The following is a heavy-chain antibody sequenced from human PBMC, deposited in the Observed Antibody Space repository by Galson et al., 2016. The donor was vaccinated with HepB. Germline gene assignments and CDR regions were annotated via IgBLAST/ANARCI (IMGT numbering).Heavy chain of an antibody. CDR1: GGSISSSSYY. J-gene: IGHJ4*01. D-gene: IGHD6-13*01. Sequence: SETLSLTCTVSGGSISSSSYYWGWIRQPPGKGLEWIGSIYYSGSTYYNPSLKSRVTISVGTSKNQFSLKLSSVTAADTAVYYCARHSGYSSSWYFFEALDYWGHGTLVTVSS. V-gene: IGHV4-39*01. CDR2: IYYSGST. CDR3: ARHSGYSSSWYFFEALDY.